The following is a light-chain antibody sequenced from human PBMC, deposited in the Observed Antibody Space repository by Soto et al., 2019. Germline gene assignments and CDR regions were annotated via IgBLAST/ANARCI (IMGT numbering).Light chain of an antibody. J-gene: IGLJ2*01. CDR1: NSNIGAGYD. V-gene: IGLV1-40*01. CDR3: HSFDSRLIGLL. CDR2: GNI. Sequence: QSVLTQPPSVTGAPGQRVTISCTGSNSNIGAGYDVHWYRQFPGTAPKLLIYGNINRPSGVPDRFPGSKSGTSASLAITGLQAEDEAHYYCHSFDSRLIGLLFGGGTKVTVL.